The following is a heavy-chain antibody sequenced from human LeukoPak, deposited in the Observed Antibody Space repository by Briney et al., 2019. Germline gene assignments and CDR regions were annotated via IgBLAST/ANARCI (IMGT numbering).Heavy chain of an antibody. V-gene: IGHV3-74*03. CDR2: TNTYRSST. D-gene: IGHD4-23*01. CDR1: GFTFSSYW. CDR3: YGANAEH. J-gene: IGHJ1*01. Sequence: GGSLTLSCAASGFTFSSYWMHWVRQAPGKGLVWVSGTNTYRSSTMYADSVKGRFTSARDNSKNALYLQMNSPRAEDTAVYCCYGANAEHWGQGTLVTVSS.